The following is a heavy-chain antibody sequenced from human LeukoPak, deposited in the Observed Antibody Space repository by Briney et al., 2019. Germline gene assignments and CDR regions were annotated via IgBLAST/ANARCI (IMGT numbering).Heavy chain of an antibody. CDR2: IYYSGST. CDR1: GGSISSYY. J-gene: IGHJ4*02. CDR3: ARGKAAVAGILIDY. V-gene: IGHV4-59*12. Sequence: SETLSLTCTVSGGSISSYYWSWIRQPPGKGLEWIGYIYYSGSTNYNPSLKSRVTISVDTSKNQFSLKLSSVTAADTAVYYCARGKAAVAGILIDYWGQGTLVTVSS. D-gene: IGHD6-19*01.